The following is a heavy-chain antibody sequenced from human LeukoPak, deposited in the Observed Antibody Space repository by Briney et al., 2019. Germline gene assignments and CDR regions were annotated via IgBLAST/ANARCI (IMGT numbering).Heavy chain of an antibody. CDR1: GGSFRGYY. CDR3: ARGPYHYDFWSGYYWGYYYYYMDV. Sequence: SQTLSLTCAVYGGSFRGYYWSWIRQTPGKGLEWIGEINHSGSTNYNPSLKSRVYISVATSKNQFSLKLSSVTAADTAVYYCARGPYHYDFWSGYYWGYYYYYMDVWGKGTTVTVSS. CDR2: INHSGST. J-gene: IGHJ6*03. D-gene: IGHD3-3*01. V-gene: IGHV4-34*01.